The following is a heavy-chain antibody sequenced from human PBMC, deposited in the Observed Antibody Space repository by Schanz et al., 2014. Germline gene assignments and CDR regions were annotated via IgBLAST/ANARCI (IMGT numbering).Heavy chain of an antibody. V-gene: IGHV3-23*01. D-gene: IGHD2-2*01. Sequence: EVQLLESGGGLVQPGGSLRLSCAVSGFTFSSYAMSWVRQAPGKGLEWVSTISGGGGGYRPYADSVKGRFTISRDNSINTLSLQMNSLSADDTAVYYCARTDQQMQRPDYWGQGTLVTVSS. CDR2: ISGGGGGYR. CDR1: GFTFSSYA. CDR3: ARTDQQMQRPDY. J-gene: IGHJ4*02.